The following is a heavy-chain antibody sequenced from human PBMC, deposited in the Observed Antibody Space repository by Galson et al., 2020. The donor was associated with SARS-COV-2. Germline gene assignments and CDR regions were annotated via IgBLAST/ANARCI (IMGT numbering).Heavy chain of an antibody. CDR3: AKDIIAPGLFFDS. V-gene: IGHV3-11*01. CDR2: ISFNDNTQ. J-gene: IGHJ4*02. Sequence: GESLKISCAASGFTFRDYYMGWIRQTPGKGLECVSYISFNDNTQYYAESVKGRFSISRDNGQNSLYLQMNNLRTEDTAIYYCAKDIIAPGLFFDSWGQGILVTVSS. D-gene: IGHD6-13*01. CDR1: GFTFRDYY.